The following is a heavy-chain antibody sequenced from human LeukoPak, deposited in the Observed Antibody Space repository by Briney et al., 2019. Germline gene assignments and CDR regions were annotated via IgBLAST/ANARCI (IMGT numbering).Heavy chain of an antibody. V-gene: IGHV3-7*01. CDR2: IKHDGSEK. J-gene: IGHJ6*03. Sequence: PGGSLRLSCAASGFTFSSYCMSWVGQAQGMGLVWWANIKHDGSEKYYVDSVKGRFTISRDNAKNSLYLQMNSLRAEDTAVYYCARDGRFCAGYCTGQSHNYYYYHMDVWGKGTTVTVSS. CDR3: ARDGRFCAGYCTGQSHNYYYYHMDV. D-gene: IGHD2-8*02. CDR1: GFTFSSYC.